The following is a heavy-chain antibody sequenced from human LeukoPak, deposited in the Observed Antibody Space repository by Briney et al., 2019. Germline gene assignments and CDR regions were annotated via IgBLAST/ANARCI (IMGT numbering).Heavy chain of an antibody. J-gene: IGHJ3*02. CDR1: GFTFSSYS. D-gene: IGHD3-16*01. CDR2: ISSSRSYI. Sequence: PGGSLRLSCAASGFTFSSYSMNWVRQAPGKGLEWVSSISSSRSYIYYADSVKGRFTISRDNAKNSLYLQMNSLRAEDTAVYYCARGGFGSAPPFDIWGQGTMVTVSS. CDR3: ARGGFGSAPPFDI. V-gene: IGHV3-21*01.